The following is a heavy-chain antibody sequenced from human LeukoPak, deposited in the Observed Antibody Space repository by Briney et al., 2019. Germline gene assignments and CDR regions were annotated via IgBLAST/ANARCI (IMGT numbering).Heavy chain of an antibody. J-gene: IGHJ4*02. CDR2: ISGSGGST. CDR3: AKEASIWELTNYFDY. V-gene: IGHV3-23*01. CDR1: GFPSSNYA. D-gene: IGHD1-26*01. Sequence: PGGSLRLSCAYSGFPSSNYAMSWVRQAPGKGLEWVSGISGSGGSTYYADSVKGRFTISRDNSKNTLYLQMNSLRAEDTAAYYCAKEASIWELTNYFDYWGQGTLVTVSS.